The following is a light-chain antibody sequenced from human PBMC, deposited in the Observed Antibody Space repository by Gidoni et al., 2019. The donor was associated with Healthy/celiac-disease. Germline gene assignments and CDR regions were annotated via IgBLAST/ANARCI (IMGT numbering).Light chain of an antibody. Sequence: DIPMAQSPSSLSASVGDRVTITCPASQDISNYLNWYQQKQGKAPKLLIYDASNLETGVPSRFSGSGSGTDFTFTISSLQPEDIATYYCQQYDNLPYTFGQGTKLEIK. CDR3: QQYDNLPYT. J-gene: IGKJ2*01. V-gene: IGKV1-33*01. CDR2: DAS. CDR1: QDISNY.